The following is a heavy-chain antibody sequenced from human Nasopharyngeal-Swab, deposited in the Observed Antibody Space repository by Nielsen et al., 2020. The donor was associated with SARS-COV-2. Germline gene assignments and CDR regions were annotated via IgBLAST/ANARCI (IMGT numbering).Heavy chain of an antibody. CDR3: ARERQWLVPDAFDI. Sequence: GSLRLSCTVSGGSISSYYWSWIRQPPGKGLEWIGYIYYSGSTNYNPSLKSRVAISVDTSKNQFSLKLSSVTAADTAVYYCARERQWLVPDAFDIWGRGTMVTVSS. CDR2: IYYSGST. D-gene: IGHD6-19*01. J-gene: IGHJ3*02. V-gene: IGHV4-59*01. CDR1: GGSISSYY.